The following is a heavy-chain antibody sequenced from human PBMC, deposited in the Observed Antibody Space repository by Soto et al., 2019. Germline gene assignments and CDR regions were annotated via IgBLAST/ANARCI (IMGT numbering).Heavy chain of an antibody. J-gene: IGHJ1*01. CDR1: GYTFTTYD. CDR2: IKTATGHA. Sequence: QVQLVQSGAEVQRPGASVKVSCQASGYTFTTYDMHWVSQAPGQSLEWMGWIKTATGHAKYSQKFQDRVTMTRDTAASTGQMEFSSLRSEDTAVYFCVVSTGWWSFLYWGQGSLVTVAS. D-gene: IGHD6-19*01. CDR3: VVSTGWWSFLY. V-gene: IGHV1-3*04.